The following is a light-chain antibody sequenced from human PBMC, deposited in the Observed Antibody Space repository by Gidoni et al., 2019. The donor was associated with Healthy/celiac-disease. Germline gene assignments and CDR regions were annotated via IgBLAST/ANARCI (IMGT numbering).Light chain of an antibody. CDR1: QSISSY. CDR2: AAS. J-gene: IGKJ1*01. V-gene: IGKV1-39*01. Sequence: DIQMTQSPSSLSASVGDRVTITCRASQSISSYLNWYQQKPGKAPKLLIYAASSLQSGVPSRFSGSGSGTDFTLTISSLQPEDFATYYCQQSYSTPLTFXXXTRXKSN. CDR3: QQSYSTPLT.